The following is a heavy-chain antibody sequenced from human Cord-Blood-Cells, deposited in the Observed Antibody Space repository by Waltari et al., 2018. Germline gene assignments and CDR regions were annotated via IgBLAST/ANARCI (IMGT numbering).Heavy chain of an antibody. CDR3: ARDTHKTGDETVFDY. D-gene: IGHD7-27*01. CDR2: INPNSGGT. J-gene: IGHJ4*02. V-gene: IGHV1-2*02. Sequence: QVQLVQSGAEVKKPGASVKVSCKASGYTFTGYYMHWVRQAPGQGLEWMGWINPNSGGTNYAQKFQGRVTRTRDTSISTAYMELSRLRSDDTAVYYCARDTHKTGDETVFDYWGQGTLITVSS. CDR1: GYTFTGYY.